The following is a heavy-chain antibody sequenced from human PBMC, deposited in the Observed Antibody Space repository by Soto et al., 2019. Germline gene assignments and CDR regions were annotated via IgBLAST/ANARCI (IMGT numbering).Heavy chain of an antibody. J-gene: IGHJ4*02. CDR1: GGTFSSYT. CDR2: INPSGGST. CDR3: ATLDRDY. Sequence: ASVKVSCKASGGTFSSYTISWVRQAPGQGLEWMGIINPSGGSTSYAQKFQGRVTMTRDTSTSTVYMELSSLRSEDTAVYYCATLDRDYWGQGTLVTVSS. V-gene: IGHV1-46*01.